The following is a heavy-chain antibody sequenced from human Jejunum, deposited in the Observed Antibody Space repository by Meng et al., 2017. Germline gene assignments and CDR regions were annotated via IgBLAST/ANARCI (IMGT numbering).Heavy chain of an antibody. D-gene: IGHD3-10*01. CDR2: ISKTGGDI. CDR1: GFTFSSYE. CDR3: ASLVVREEGEC. V-gene: IGHV3-48*03. Sequence: GGSLRLSCAASGFTFSSYEMSWVRQAPGKGLEWISYISKTGGDIKYADCVKGRFTISRDIGKKTLYLQMNTLRAESTAVYYCASLVVREEGECWGQGTLVTVSS. J-gene: IGHJ4*02.